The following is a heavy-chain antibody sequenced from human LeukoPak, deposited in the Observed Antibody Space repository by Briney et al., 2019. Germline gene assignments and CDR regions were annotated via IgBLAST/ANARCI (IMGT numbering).Heavy chain of an antibody. V-gene: IGHV3-30-3*01. D-gene: IGHD3-10*01. CDR3: ARARGGSGSYYPPWYFDY. Sequence: SCKASGGTFSSYAMHWVRQAPGKGLEWVAVISYDGSNKYYADSVKGRFTISRDNSKNTLYLQMNSLRAEDTAVYYCARARGGSGSYYPPWYFDYWGQGTLVTVSS. CDR2: ISYDGSNK. CDR1: GGTFSSYA. J-gene: IGHJ4*02.